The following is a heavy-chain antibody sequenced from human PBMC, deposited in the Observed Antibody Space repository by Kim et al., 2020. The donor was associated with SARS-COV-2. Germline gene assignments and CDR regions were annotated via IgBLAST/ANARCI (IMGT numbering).Heavy chain of an antibody. CDR3: AKGRGFYSSSGSKYYFDY. CDR1: GFIFSNSA. V-gene: IGHV3-23*01. Sequence: GGSLRLSCAVSGFIFSNSAMSWVRHAPGKGLEWVSIISGGGGSTSYADSVKGRFAISRDNSKKILYLQMDSLRAEDTAVYYCAKGRGFYSSSGSKYYFDYWGQGTLVTVSS. J-gene: IGHJ4*02. D-gene: IGHD6-13*01. CDR2: ISGGGGST.